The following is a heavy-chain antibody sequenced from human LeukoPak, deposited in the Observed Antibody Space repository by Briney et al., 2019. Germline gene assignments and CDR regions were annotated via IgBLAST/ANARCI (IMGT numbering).Heavy chain of an antibody. Sequence: PGGSLRLSCAASGFTVSSNYMSWVRQAPGKGLEWVSFIYSGGGTYYADSVKGRFTISRDNSKGTLYLQMNSLRAEDTAVYYCAGGTLGTSSDYWGQGPLVTVSS. J-gene: IGHJ4*02. D-gene: IGHD3-16*01. CDR3: AGGTLGTSSDY. V-gene: IGHV3-53*01. CDR2: IYSGGGT. CDR1: GFTVSSNY.